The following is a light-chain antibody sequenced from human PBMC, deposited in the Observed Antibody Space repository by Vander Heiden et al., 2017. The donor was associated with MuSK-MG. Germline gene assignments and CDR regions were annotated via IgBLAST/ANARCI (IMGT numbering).Light chain of an antibody. V-gene: IGKV3-11*01. J-gene: IGKJ4*01. CDR3: QQRSNWPALT. CDR1: QSVSSY. Sequence: EIVLTQSPATLSLSPGERATLSCRASQSVSSYLAWYQQKPGIPARFSGSGSGTDFTLTISSLEPEDFAVYYCQQRSNWPALTFGGGTKVEIK.